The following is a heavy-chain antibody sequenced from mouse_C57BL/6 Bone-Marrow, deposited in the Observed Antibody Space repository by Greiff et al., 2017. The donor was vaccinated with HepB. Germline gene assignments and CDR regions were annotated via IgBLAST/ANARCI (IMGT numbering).Heavy chain of an antibody. J-gene: IGHJ3*01. D-gene: IGHD2-4*01. V-gene: IGHV5-9-1*02. CDR1: GFTFSSYA. CDR2: ISSGGDYI. Sequence: EVNVVESGEGLVKPGGSLKLSCAASGFTFSSYAMSWVRQTPEKRLEWVAYISSGGDYIYYADTVKGRFTISRDNARNTLYLQMSSLKSEDTAMYYCTRERDYDGSFAYWGQGTLVTVSA. CDR3: TRERDYDGSFAY.